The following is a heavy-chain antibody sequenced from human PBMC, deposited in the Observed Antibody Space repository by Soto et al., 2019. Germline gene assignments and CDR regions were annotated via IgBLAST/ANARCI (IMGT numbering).Heavy chain of an antibody. CDR1: GFSFTDAW. CDR2: INRDGSTT. J-gene: IGHJ4*02. V-gene: IGHV3-74*01. D-gene: IGHD3-3*01. CDR3: ARDYDFWSSYPSVYFDY. Sequence: EVQLVESGGGLVEPGGSLRLSCAASGFSFTDAWMGWVRQAPGKGLEWVGRINRDGSTTAYADSVKGRFIISRDNAKNTVYLQMNSLRAEDTAVYYCARDYDFWSSYPSVYFDYWGQGNLVTVSS.